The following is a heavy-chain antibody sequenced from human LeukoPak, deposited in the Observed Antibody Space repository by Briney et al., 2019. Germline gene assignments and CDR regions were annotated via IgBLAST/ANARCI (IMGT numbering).Heavy chain of an antibody. Sequence: GGSLRLSCAASGFSFNNYAMSWVRQAPGKGLEWVSAISGTGDSTYYADSLKGRFAIFRDNSKNTVYLQINSLRAEDTAVYRCANALSLVRGVIAPLDYWGPGTLVTVSS. CDR1: GFSFNNYA. D-gene: IGHD3-10*01. J-gene: IGHJ4*02. V-gene: IGHV3-23*01. CDR3: ANALSLVRGVIAPLDY. CDR2: ISGTGDST.